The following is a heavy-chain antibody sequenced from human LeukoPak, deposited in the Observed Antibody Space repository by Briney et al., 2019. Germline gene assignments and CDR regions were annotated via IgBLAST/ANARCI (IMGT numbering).Heavy chain of an antibody. Sequence: GASVKVSCKASGYTFTGYYMHWVRQAPGQGLEWMGWINPNSGGTNYAQKFQGRVTMTRDTSISPAYMELSRLRSDDTAVYYCARGGGIAGPNWFDPWGQGTLVTVSS. CDR3: ARGGGIAGPNWFDP. CDR1: GYTFTGYY. CDR2: INPNSGGT. V-gene: IGHV1-2*02. J-gene: IGHJ5*02. D-gene: IGHD6-13*01.